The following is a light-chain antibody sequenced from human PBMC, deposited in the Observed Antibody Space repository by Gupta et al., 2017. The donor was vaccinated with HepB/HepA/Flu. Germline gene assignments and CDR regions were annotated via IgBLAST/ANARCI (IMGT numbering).Light chain of an antibody. CDR2: GAS. CDR1: QSVSSN. J-gene: IGKJ1*01. Sequence: EIVMTQSPATLSLSPGERATLSCRASQSVSSNLAWYQQKPGQAPRLLIYGASTRATGIPARFSGSGSGTEFTLTISSLQSEDFAVYYCQQYNNWPPWTFGQGTKVKIK. CDR3: QQYNNWPPWT. V-gene: IGKV3-15*01.